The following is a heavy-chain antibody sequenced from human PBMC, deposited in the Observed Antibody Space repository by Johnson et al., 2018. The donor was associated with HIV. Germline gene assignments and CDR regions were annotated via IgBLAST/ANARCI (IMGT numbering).Heavy chain of an antibody. CDR1: GFTFSNYW. Sequence: VQLVESGGGLVKPGGSLRLSCAASGFTFSNYWMSWVRQAPGKGLEWVASIKRDGSEKYYVDSVRGRFSVSRDNTKKSLYLQMNSLIAEDTAVYYCAREEGDYGDSITDDVFDFWGQGTVVTVSS. CDR3: AREEGDYGDSITDDVFDF. J-gene: IGHJ3*01. CDR2: IKRDGSEK. V-gene: IGHV3-7*01. D-gene: IGHD4-17*01.